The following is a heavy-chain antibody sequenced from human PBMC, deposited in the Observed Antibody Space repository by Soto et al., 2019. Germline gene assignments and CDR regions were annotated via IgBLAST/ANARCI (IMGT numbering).Heavy chain of an antibody. V-gene: IGHV1-69*01. D-gene: IGHD3-3*01. Sequence: QVQLVQSGAEVKKPGSSVKVSCKASGGTFSSYAISWVRQAPGQGLEWMGGIIPIFGTANYAQKFQGRVTITADESTSTAYMGLSSLRSEDTAVYYWAGNGVTIFGVLPPQLDYWGQGTLVTVSS. CDR2: IIPIFGTA. J-gene: IGHJ4*02. CDR3: AGNGVTIFGVLPPQLDY. CDR1: GGTFSSYA.